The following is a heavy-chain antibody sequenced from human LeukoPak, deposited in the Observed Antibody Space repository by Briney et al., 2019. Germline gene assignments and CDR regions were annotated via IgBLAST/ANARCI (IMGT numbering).Heavy chain of an antibody. CDR3: ARGGITMVRGVIPYSRWFDP. CDR1: GGSLSGYY. CDR2: INHSGST. J-gene: IGHJ5*02. V-gene: IGHV4-34*01. D-gene: IGHD3-10*01. Sequence: PSETLSLTCAVYGGSLSGYYWSWIRQPPGKGLEWIGEINHSGSTNYNPSLKSRVTISVDTSKNQFSLKLGSVTAADTAVYYCARGGITMVRGVIPYSRWFDPWGQGTLVTVSS.